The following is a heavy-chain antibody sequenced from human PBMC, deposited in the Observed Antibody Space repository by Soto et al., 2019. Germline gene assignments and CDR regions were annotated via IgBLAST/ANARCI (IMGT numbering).Heavy chain of an antibody. CDR1: GGSISSYY. V-gene: IGHV4-59*01. CDR2: IYYSGST. CDR3: GRGSSSSWHNWFDP. D-gene: IGHD6-13*01. J-gene: IGHJ5*02. Sequence: PSETLSLTCTVSGGSISSYYWSWIRQPPGKGLEWIGYIYYSGSTNYNPSLKSRVTISVDTSKNQFSLKLSSVTAADTAVYYCGRGSSSSWHNWFDPWGQGTLVTVPQ.